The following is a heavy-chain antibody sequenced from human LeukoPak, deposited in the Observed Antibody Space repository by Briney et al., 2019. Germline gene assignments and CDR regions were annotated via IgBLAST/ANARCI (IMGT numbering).Heavy chain of an antibody. CDR2: IRYDGSNR. CDR1: GFTFSSYA. CDR3: AKVRSSSWYDAFDI. Sequence: GGSLRLSCAASGFTFSSYAMSWVRQAPGKGLEWVTFIRYDGSNRYYADSVKGRFTISGDNSKNTLYLQMNSLRAEATAVYYCAKVRSSSWYDAFDIWGQGTMVTVSS. J-gene: IGHJ3*02. V-gene: IGHV3-30*02. D-gene: IGHD6-13*01.